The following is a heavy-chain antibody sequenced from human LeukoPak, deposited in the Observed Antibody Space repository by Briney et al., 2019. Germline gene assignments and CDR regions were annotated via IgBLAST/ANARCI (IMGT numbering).Heavy chain of an antibody. CDR3: ARGGRYCSGGSCYSDYYYGMDV. V-gene: IGHV3-66*02. CDR1: GFTFSSNY. J-gene: IGHJ6*02. Sequence: GGSLRLSCAASGFTFSSNYMSWVRQAPGKGLEWVSVIYSGGSTYYSDSVTGRFTISRDNSKNKLYLQMNSLRAEDTAVYYCARGGRYCSGGSCYSDYYYGMDVWGQGTTVTVS. D-gene: IGHD2-15*01. CDR2: IYSGGST.